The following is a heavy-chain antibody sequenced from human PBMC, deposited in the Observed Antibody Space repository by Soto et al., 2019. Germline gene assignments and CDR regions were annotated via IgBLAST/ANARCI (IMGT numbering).Heavy chain of an antibody. D-gene: IGHD1-1*01. J-gene: IGHJ3*02. CDR1: GGFVSSGSYY. CDR3: ARVERGTATTVVDAFDI. V-gene: IGHV4-34*01. Sequence: QVQLQQWGAGLWKPSETLSLTCAVYGGFVSSGSYYWSWIRQPPGKGLEWIGEMSHSGGTHFNPSLKSRVTISVDTSKNQFSLKMSSVTAADTALYYCARVERGTATTVVDAFDIWGPGTMVIVSS. CDR2: MSHSGGT.